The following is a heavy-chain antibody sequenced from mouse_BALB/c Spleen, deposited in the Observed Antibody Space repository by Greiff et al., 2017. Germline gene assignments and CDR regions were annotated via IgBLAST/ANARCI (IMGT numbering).Heavy chain of an antibody. V-gene: IGHV1-5*01. D-gene: IGHD2-10*02. J-gene: IGHJ1*01. CDR1: GYSFTSYW. Sequence: SGTVLARPGASVKMSCKASGYSFTSYWMHWVKQRPGQGLEWIGAIYPGNSDTSYNQKFKGKAKLTAVTSASTAYMELSSLTNEDSAVYYCTRRKEYGKVDWYFDVWGAGTTVTVSS. CDR2: IYPGNSDT. CDR3: TRRKEYGKVDWYFDV.